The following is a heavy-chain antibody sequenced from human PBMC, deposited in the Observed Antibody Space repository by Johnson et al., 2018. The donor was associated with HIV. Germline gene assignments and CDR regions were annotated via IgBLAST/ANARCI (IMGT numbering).Heavy chain of an antibody. J-gene: IGHJ3*02. D-gene: IGHD6-13*01. CDR3: ARARAGDAFDI. V-gene: IGHV3-53*01. CDR2: IYSGGST. CDR1: GFTVSSNY. Sequence: LVESGGGLVQPGGSLRLSCAASGFTVSSNYMSWVRQAPGKGLEWVSVIYSGGSTYYADSVKGRFTISRDNSKNTLYLQMNSLRAEDTAVYYCARARAGDAFDIWGQGTMVTVSS.